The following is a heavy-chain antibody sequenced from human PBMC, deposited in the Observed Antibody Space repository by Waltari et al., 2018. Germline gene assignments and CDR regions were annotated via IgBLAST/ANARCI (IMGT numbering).Heavy chain of an antibody. CDR2: ISYDGSNK. J-gene: IGHJ6*02. CDR3: VKWDYSGSGFSHFYPMDV. Sequence: QVQLVESGGGMVQPGRSRRLSCVASGFLFRTYGLHWVRQAPGKGLEWVAFISYDGSNKYYRDSVKGRFTISRDNSKNRLSLQMNSLTPEDTAVYHCVKWDYSGSGFSHFYPMDVWGQGTTVTVS. V-gene: IGHV3-30*18. D-gene: IGHD3-10*01. CDR1: GFLFRTYG.